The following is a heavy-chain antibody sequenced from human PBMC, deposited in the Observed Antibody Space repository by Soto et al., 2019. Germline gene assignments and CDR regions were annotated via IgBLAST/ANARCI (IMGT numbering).Heavy chain of an antibody. V-gene: IGHV2-5*02. J-gene: IGHJ4*02. CDR1: GVSLTTNGVG. CDR2: IYWDDDK. Sequence: SGPTLVNPTQTLTLTCTLSGVSLTTNGVGVGWIRQPPGKALEWLALIYWDDDKRYSPSLESRLTITKDTSKNQVVLTMTNMDPVDSATYYCAHRRPGLYFDFWGQGTLVTVSS. CDR3: AHRRPGLYFDF.